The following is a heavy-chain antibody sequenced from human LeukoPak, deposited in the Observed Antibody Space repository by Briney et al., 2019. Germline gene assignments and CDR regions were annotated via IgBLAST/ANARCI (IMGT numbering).Heavy chain of an antibody. V-gene: IGHV1-18*01. D-gene: IGHD6-13*01. CDR3: ARDIAAAGTTGIVGATAFDY. Sequence: ASVKVSCKASGYTFTSYGISWVRQAPGQGLEWMGWISAYNGNTNYAQKLQGRVTMTRDTSTSTVYMELSSLRSEDTAVYYCARDIAAAGTTGIVGATAFDYWGQGTLVTVSS. CDR2: ISAYNGNT. J-gene: IGHJ4*02. CDR1: GYTFTSYG.